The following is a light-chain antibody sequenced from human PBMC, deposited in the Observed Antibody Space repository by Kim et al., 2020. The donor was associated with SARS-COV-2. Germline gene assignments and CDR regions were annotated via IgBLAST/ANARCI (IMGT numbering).Light chain of an antibody. J-gene: IGLJ1*01. V-gene: IGLV2-8*01. CDR3: SSYAGSDNYV. Sequence: GQSVPLSWSGTSSDVGHYISVSCYQQHPGKAPKLMIYGVYKRPSGVTDRFSGSKSGNTASLTVSGLQAEDEADYYCSSYAGSDNYVFGTGTKVTVL. CDR2: GVY. CDR1: SSDVGHYIS.